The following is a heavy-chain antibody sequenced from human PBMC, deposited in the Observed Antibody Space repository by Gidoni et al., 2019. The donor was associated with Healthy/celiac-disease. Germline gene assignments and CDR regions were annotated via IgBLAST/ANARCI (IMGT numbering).Heavy chain of an antibody. CDR1: GFTFSSYA. D-gene: IGHD4-17*01. Sequence: QVQLVASGGGVVKPGRSLRLSCAASGFTFSSYAMHWVRQAPGNGLEWVAVISYDGSNKYYADSVKGRFTISRDNSKNTLYLQMNSLRAEDTAVYYCARVAYGDYYYYYYYMDVWGKGTTVTVSS. V-gene: IGHV3-30-3*01. CDR3: ARVAYGDYYYYYYYMDV. CDR2: ISYDGSNK. J-gene: IGHJ6*03.